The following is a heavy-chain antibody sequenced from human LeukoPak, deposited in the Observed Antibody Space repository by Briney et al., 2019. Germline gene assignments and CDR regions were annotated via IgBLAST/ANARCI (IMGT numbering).Heavy chain of an antibody. V-gene: IGHV3-30*02. J-gene: IGHJ6*03. Sequence: GGSLRLSCTASGFTFSSYGMHWVRQAPGKGLEWVAVIRYDGSNKYYADSVKGRFTISRDNSKNTLYLQMNSLRAEDTAVYYCAKDGGWFGELFVYMDVWGKGTTVTVSS. CDR3: AKDGGWFGELFVYMDV. CDR1: GFTFSSYG. D-gene: IGHD3-10*01. CDR2: IRYDGSNK.